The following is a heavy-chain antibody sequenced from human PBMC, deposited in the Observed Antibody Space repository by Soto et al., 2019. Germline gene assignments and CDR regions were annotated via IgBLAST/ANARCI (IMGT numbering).Heavy chain of an antibody. D-gene: IGHD2-15*01. CDR2: INSDGSST. Sequence: PGESLKISCAASGFTFSTYWMHWVRQAPEKGLVWASRINSDGSSTDYADSVKGRFTISRDNAKNTLYLQMNSLRVEDTAVYYCARYCIVVSCSHGFDFWGQGSLVTVSS. J-gene: IGHJ4*02. CDR1: GFTFSTYW. V-gene: IGHV3-74*01. CDR3: ARYCIVVSCSHGFDF.